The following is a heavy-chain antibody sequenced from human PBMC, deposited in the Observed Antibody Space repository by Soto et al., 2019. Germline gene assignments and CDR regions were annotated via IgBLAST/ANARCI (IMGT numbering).Heavy chain of an antibody. CDR2: ISYDGSNK. CDR1: GFTFSSYG. D-gene: IGHD6-6*01. V-gene: IGHV3-30*18. J-gene: IGHJ6*02. Sequence: GGSLRLSCAASGFTFSSYGMHWVRQAPGKGLEWVAVISYDGSNKYYADSVKGRFTFSRDNSKNTLYLQMNSLRAEDTAVYYCAKGLRVAARRGGGDYYYYGMDVWGQGTTVTVSS. CDR3: AKGLRVAARRGGGDYYYYGMDV.